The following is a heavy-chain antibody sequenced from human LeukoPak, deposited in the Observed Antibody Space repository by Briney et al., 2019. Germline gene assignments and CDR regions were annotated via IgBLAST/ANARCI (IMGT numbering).Heavy chain of an antibody. CDR3: ARVSAAGFPFDY. Sequence: SETLSLTWTVSGGSISSYYWSWIRQPAGKGLEWIGRIYTSGSTNYNPSLKSRVTMSVDTSKNQFSLKLSSVTAADTAVYYCARVSAAGFPFDYWGQGTLVAVSS. D-gene: IGHD6-13*01. CDR2: IYTSGST. V-gene: IGHV4-4*07. CDR1: GGSISSYY. J-gene: IGHJ4*02.